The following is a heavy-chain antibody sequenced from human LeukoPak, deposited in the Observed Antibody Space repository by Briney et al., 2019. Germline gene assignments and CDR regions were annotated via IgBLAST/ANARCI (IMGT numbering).Heavy chain of an antibody. D-gene: IGHD6-13*01. CDR1: GYSISSGYY. CDR3: ARAYSSSWYFNWFDP. V-gene: IGHV4-38-2*02. Sequence: SETLSLTCTVSGYSISSGYYWGWLRQPPGRGLEWIGTIYHSGSTYYNPSLKSRVTISVETSKNQFSLKLSSVTAADTAVYFCARAYSSSWYFNWFDPWGQGTQVTVSS. J-gene: IGHJ5*02. CDR2: IYHSGST.